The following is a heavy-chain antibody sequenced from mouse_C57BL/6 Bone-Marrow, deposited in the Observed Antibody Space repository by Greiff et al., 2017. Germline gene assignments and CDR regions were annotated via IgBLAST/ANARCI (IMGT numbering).Heavy chain of an antibody. CDR2: IDPENGDT. V-gene: IGHV14-4*01. Sequence: VQLQQSGAELVRPGASVKLSCTASGFNIKDDYMHWVKQRPEQGLEWIGWIDPENGDTEYASKFQGKATITADTSSNTAYLQLSSLTSEDTAVYYCTTYSNYWYFDVGGTGTTVTVSS. CDR1: GFNIKDDY. J-gene: IGHJ1*03. CDR3: TTYSNYWYFDV. D-gene: IGHD2-5*01.